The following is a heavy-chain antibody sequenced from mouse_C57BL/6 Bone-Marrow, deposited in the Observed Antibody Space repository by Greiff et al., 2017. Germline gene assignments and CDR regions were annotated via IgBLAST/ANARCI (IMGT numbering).Heavy chain of an antibody. Sequence: EVQLQQSGGGLVQPKGSLKLSCAASGFSFNTYAMNWVRQAPGKGLEWVARIRSKSNNYATYYADSVKDRFTISRDDSESMLYLQMNNLKTEDTAMYYCVRHDGYLTFAYWGQGTLVTVSA. D-gene: IGHD2-3*01. CDR2: IRSKSNNYAT. V-gene: IGHV10-1*01. J-gene: IGHJ3*01. CDR3: VRHDGYLTFAY. CDR1: GFSFNTYA.